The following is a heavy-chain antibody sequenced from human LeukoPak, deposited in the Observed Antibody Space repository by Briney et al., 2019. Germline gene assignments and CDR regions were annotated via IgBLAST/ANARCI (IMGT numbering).Heavy chain of an antibody. CDR2: IYSGGST. V-gene: IGHV3-53*01. CDR1: GFTVSSNS. CDR3: ARGVVVVPAALGAFDF. J-gene: IGHJ3*01. D-gene: IGHD2-2*01. Sequence: GGSLRLSCAASGFTVSSNSMSWVRQAPGKGLEWVSIIYSGGSTYYADSVKGRFTISRDNSKNTLYLQMNSLRDEDTALYYCARGVVVVPAALGAFDFWGQGTMVTVSS.